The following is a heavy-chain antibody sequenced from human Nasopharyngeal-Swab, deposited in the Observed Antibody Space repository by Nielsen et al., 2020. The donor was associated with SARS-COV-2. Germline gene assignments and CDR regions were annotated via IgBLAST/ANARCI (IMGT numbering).Heavy chain of an antibody. Sequence: SETLSLTCSLHGVSFSGYHWGWLRQSPGQGLEWIGDITRRGNTNYNPALKSRVTMSVATSKDEFSLKLTSVTAADTAIYFCARVNNGGGMVPASYSFFMDVWGKGTSVAVSS. J-gene: IGHJ6*03. V-gene: IGHV4-34*01. CDR3: ARVNNGGGMVPASYSFFMDV. CDR2: ITRRGNT. CDR1: GVSFSGYH. D-gene: IGHD3-3*02.